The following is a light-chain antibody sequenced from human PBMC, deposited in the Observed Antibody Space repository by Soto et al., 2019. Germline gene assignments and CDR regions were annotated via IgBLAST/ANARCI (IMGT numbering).Light chain of an antibody. Sequence: QSVLAQSASVSGSPGQSITISCTGTSSDVGAFNYVSWYQQHPGKAPKLILYDVSNRPSGVSNRFSGSKSGNTASLTISGLLAEDEADYYCSSYTRSRAFVFGTGTKLTVL. CDR1: SSDVGAFNY. V-gene: IGLV2-14*03. CDR2: DVS. CDR3: SSYTRSRAFV. J-gene: IGLJ1*01.